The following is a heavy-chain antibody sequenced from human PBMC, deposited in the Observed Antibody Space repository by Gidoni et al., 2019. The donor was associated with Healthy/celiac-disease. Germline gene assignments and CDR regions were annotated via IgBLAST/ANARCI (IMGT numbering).Heavy chain of an antibody. CDR3: ARHHTGSYDSSGYYFMDY. CDR1: GYSFTNYW. Sequence: EVQLVQSGAEVKKLGESLKISCKGSGYSFTNYWIGWVRQMPGKGLEWMGIIYPGDSDTRYTPSFQGQVTISADKSISTAYLQWSSLKASDTAMYYCARHHTGSYDSSGYYFMDYWGQGTLVTVSS. D-gene: IGHD3-22*01. J-gene: IGHJ4*02. V-gene: IGHV5-51*01. CDR2: IYPGDSDT.